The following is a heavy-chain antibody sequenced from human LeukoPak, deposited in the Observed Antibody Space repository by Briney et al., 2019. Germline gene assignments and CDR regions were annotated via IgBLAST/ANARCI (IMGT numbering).Heavy chain of an antibody. V-gene: IGHV3-21*01. D-gene: IGHD3-9*01. Sequence: PGGSLRLSCAPSGLSFSSYTIHWVRQAPGKGLEWVSSISSTSGYIHYADSVKGRFSISRDNAKNLVHLEMDILRADDTAVYYCARDQRPDYEILIGFHHFDYWGQGTLVTVSS. J-gene: IGHJ4*02. CDR1: GLSFSSYT. CDR2: ISSTSGYI. CDR3: ARDQRPDYEILIGFHHFDY.